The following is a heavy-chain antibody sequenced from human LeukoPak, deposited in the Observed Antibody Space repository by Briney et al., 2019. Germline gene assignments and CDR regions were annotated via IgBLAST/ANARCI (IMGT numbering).Heavy chain of an antibody. Sequence: QSGGSLRLSCAASGFTFSSYGMSWIRQAPGKGLEWVSAISGSGGSTYYADSVKGRFTISRDNSKNTLYLQMNSLRAEDTAVYYCAKDGYYYDSSAYYVIYYFDSWGQGTLVTVSS. CDR3: AKDGYYYDSSAYYVIYYFDS. CDR1: GFTFSSYG. J-gene: IGHJ4*02. V-gene: IGHV3-23*01. D-gene: IGHD3-22*01. CDR2: ISGSGGST.